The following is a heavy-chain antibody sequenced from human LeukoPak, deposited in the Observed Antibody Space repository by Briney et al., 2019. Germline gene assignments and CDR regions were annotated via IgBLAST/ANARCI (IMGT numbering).Heavy chain of an antibody. CDR1: GGSISSGDYY. V-gene: IGHV4-30-4*01. J-gene: IGHJ4*02. CDR3: ARSWNDSFDY. CDR2: IYYSGST. D-gene: IGHD1-1*01. Sequence: SETLSLTCTVSGGSISSGDYYWSWVRQPPGKGLEWIGYIYYSGSTYYNPSLKSRVTISVDTSKNQFSLKLSSVTAADTAVYYCARSWNDSFDYWGQGTLVTVSS.